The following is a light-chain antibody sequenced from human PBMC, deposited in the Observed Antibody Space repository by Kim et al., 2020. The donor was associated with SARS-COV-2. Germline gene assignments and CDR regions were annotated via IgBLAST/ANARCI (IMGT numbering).Light chain of an antibody. Sequence: DIQMTQSPASLPASVGDRVSITCQASQDIKNYLNWFQQKPGKAPLLLIYDASDLETGVPPRFSGSGSGTDFTLTITSLQPEDIATYYCQQYDSLPLTFGGGTKVDIK. CDR3: QQYDSLPLT. CDR2: DAS. V-gene: IGKV1-33*01. CDR1: QDIKNY. J-gene: IGKJ4*01.